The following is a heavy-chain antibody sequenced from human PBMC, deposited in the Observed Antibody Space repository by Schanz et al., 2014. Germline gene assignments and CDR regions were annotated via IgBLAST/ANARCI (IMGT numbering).Heavy chain of an antibody. CDR1: GFSFGDYY. J-gene: IGHJ4*02. D-gene: IGHD6-19*01. Sequence: VQLMESGGGLVKPGGSPRLSCAASGFSFGDYYMTWIRQAPGKGLEWLSYISDSGTYTNYADSVKGRFTISRDNAKSSLYLQMNSLRVEDTAVYYCAASSGWHPSTDYWGQGTLVTVSS. V-gene: IGHV3-11*03. CDR3: AASSGWHPSTDY. CDR2: ISDSGTYT.